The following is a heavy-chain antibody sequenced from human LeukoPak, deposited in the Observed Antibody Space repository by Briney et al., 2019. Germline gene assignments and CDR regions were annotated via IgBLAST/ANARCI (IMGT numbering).Heavy chain of an antibody. CDR2: ISENSKGI. CDR1: GFTISSHS. CDR3: ARGRRQLAARRDYYYYYMDV. V-gene: IGHV3-21*04. Sequence: GGSLRLSCVVSGFTISSHSMNWVRQAPGKGLEWVSSISENSKGIFYVDSVKGRFTISRDNAKNSLYLQMNSLRADDTAVYYCARGRRQLAARRDYYYYYMDVWGKGTTVTVSS. D-gene: IGHD6-6*01. J-gene: IGHJ6*03.